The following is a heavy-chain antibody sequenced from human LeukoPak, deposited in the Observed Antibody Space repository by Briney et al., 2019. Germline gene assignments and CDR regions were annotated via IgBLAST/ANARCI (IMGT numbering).Heavy chain of an antibody. D-gene: IGHD6-19*01. J-gene: IGHJ4*02. V-gene: IGHV3-53*01. Sequence: PGGSLRLSCAASGFTVSSNYMSWVRQAPGKGLEWVSVIYSGGNTYYADSVKGRFTISRDNSKNTLYLQMNSLRAEDTAVYYCARGDSSGYYYFDYWGQGTLVTVSP. CDR2: IYSGGNT. CDR1: GFTVSSNY. CDR3: ARGDSSGYYYFDY.